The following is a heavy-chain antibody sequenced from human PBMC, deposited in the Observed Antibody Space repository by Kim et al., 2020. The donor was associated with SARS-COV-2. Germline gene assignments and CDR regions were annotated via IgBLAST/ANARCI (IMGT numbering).Heavy chain of an antibody. V-gene: IGHV4-39*07. CDR2: IYYSGST. J-gene: IGHJ4*02. D-gene: IGHD1-26*01. CDR1: GGSISSSSYY. CDR3: ARDESWELLGQFDY. Sequence: SETLSLTCTVSGGSISSSSYYWGWIRQPPGKGLEWIGSIYYSGSTYYNPSLKSRVTISVDTSKNQFSLKLSSVTAADTAVYYCARDESWELLGQFDYWGQGTLVTVSS.